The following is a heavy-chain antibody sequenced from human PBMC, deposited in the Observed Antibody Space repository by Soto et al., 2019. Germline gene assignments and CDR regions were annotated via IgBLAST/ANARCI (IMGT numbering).Heavy chain of an antibody. Sequence: GAAVKVSCKASGGTFSSYAISWVRQAPGQGLEWMGGIIPIFGTANYAQKFQGRVTITADESTSTAYMELSSLRSEDTAVYYCAGYLGENFDYWGQGTLVTVSS. CDR3: AGYLGENFDY. D-gene: IGHD3-16*01. CDR2: IIPIFGTA. V-gene: IGHV1-69*13. CDR1: GGTFSSYA. J-gene: IGHJ4*02.